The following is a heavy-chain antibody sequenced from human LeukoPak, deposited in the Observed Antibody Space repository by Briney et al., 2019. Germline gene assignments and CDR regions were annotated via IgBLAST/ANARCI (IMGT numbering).Heavy chain of an antibody. CDR3: ARGSRAVAGHAVDY. CDR1: GGSISSYY. V-gene: IGHV4-59*01. CDR2: IYYSGST. D-gene: IGHD6-19*01. Sequence: PSETLSLTCTVSGGSISSYYWSWIRQPPGKGLEWIGYIYYSGSTNYNPSLKSRVTISVDTSKNQFSLKLSSVTAADTAVYYCARGSRAVAGHAVDYWGQGTLVTVSS. J-gene: IGHJ4*02.